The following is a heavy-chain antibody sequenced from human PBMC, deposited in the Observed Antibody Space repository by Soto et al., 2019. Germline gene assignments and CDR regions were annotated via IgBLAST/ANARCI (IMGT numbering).Heavy chain of an antibody. CDR3: ARDKLPHSGYDPYYYYYGMAV. CDR1: GYTFTGYY. J-gene: IGHJ6*02. Sequence: ASVKASCKASGYTFTGYYMHWVRQAPGQGLEWMGWINPNSGGTNYAQKFQGWVTMTRDTSISTAYMELSRLRSDDTAVYYCARDKLPHSGYDPYYYYYGMAVWGQGTTVTVSS. CDR2: INPNSGGT. V-gene: IGHV1-2*04. D-gene: IGHD5-12*01.